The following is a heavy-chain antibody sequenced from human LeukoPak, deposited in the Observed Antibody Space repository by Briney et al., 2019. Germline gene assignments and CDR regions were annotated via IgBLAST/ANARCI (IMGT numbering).Heavy chain of an antibody. CDR3: ASTTQLGDGYFDY. CDR2: TSAYNGNT. CDR1: GYTFTNYG. Sequence: ASVKVSCKASGYTFTNYGINWVRQAPGQGLEWMGWTSAYNGNTNYAQKLQGRVTMTTDTSTSTAYMELSSLRSEDTAVYYCASTTQLGDGYFDYWGQGTLVTVSS. D-gene: IGHD6-13*01. J-gene: IGHJ4*02. V-gene: IGHV1-18*01.